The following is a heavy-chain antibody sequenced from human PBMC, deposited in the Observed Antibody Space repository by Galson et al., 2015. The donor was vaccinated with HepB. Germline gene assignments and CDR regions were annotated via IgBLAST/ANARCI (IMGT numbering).Heavy chain of an antibody. CDR1: RFTFSSYS. J-gene: IGHJ3*02. Sequence: SLRLSCAASRFTFSSYSMNWVRQAPGKGLEWVSSISRSSGYIYYADSVKGRFTISRDNAKNSLYLQMNSLRAEDTAVYYCARDRSPPSITMIVVSSRDAFDIWGQGTMVTVSS. V-gene: IGHV3-21*06. CDR3: ARDRSPPSITMIVVSSRDAFDI. D-gene: IGHD3-22*01. CDR2: ISRSSGYI.